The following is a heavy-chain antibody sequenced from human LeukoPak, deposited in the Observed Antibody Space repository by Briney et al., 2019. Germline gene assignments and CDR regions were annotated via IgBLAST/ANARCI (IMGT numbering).Heavy chain of an antibody. CDR2: ISGSGGST. Sequence: GGSLRLSCAASGFTFSSYAMSWVRQAPGKGLEWVSAISGSGGSTYYADSVKGRFTISRDNSKNTLYLQMNSLRAEDTAVYYCAKGLIVVVITTPFDYWGQGTLVTVSS. CDR3: AKGLIVVVITTPFDY. J-gene: IGHJ4*02. CDR1: GFTFSSYA. D-gene: IGHD3-22*01. V-gene: IGHV3-23*01.